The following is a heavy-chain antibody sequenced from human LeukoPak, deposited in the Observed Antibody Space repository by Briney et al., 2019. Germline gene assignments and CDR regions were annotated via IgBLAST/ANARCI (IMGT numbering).Heavy chain of an antibody. CDR3: ARGLMVRGVIQDYYYYMDV. V-gene: IGHV4-61*02. CDR1: GGSISSGSYY. J-gene: IGHJ6*03. Sequence: SETLSLTCNVSGGSISSGSYYWSWIRQPAGKGLEWIGRIYTSGSTNYNPSLKSRVTISVDTSKNQFSLKLSSVTAADTAVYYCARGLMVRGVIQDYYYYMDVWGKGTTVTISS. CDR2: IYTSGST. D-gene: IGHD3-10*01.